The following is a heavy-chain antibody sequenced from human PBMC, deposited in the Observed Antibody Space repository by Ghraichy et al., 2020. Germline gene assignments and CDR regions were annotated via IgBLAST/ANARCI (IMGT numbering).Heavy chain of an antibody. V-gene: IGHV5-51*06. D-gene: IGHD6-13*01. CDR1: GYSFTTHW. CDR2: IYPADSDA. CDR3: ARTGLGYSSSWLGY. Sequence: GESLNISCEGSGYSFTTHWIGWVRQMPGKGLEWMGIIYPADSDARYSPSFQGQVTMSADKSLRTVYLQWSSLKASDTAMYYCARTGLGYSSSWLGYWGQGTLVTVSS. J-gene: IGHJ4*02.